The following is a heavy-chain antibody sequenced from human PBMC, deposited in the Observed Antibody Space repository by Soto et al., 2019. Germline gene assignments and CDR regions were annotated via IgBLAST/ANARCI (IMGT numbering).Heavy chain of an antibody. CDR1: GGSISSSSYY. CDR2: IYYSGST. D-gene: IGHD3-22*01. Sequence: SETLSLTCTVSGGSISSSSYYWGWIRQPPGEGLEWIGSIYYSGSTYYNPSLKSRVTISVDTSKNQFSLKLSSVTAADTAVYYCARHPGIYDSSGYTLDYWGQGTLVTVSS. CDR3: ARHPGIYDSSGYTLDY. V-gene: IGHV4-39*01. J-gene: IGHJ4*02.